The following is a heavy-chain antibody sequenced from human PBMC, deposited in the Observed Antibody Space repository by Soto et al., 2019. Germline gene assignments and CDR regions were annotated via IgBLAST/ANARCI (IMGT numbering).Heavy chain of an antibody. CDR3: AKDNAYYDILTGSYPSNADAFHI. CDR1: VFTFSSYG. Sequence: VGSLRLSCAASVFTFSSYGMHCVRHSPGKWLEWVAVISYDGSNKYYADSVKGRFTISRDNSKNTLYLQMNSLRAEDTAVYYCAKDNAYYDILTGSYPSNADAFHIWGQGTMVTVS. J-gene: IGHJ3*02. CDR2: ISYDGSNK. D-gene: IGHD3-9*01. V-gene: IGHV3-30*18.